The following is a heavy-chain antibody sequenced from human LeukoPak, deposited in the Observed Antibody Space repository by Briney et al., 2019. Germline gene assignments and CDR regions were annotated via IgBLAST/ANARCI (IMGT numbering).Heavy chain of an antibody. CDR1: GFTFSSYG. CDR3: ATYLDYDFWSGFTDY. Sequence: GGSLRLSCAASGFTFSSYGMHWVRQAPGKGLEWVAFIRDDGSNKYYADSVKGRFTISRDNSKNTLYLQMNSLRAEDTAVYYCATYLDYDFWSGFTDYWGQGTLVTVSS. J-gene: IGHJ4*02. V-gene: IGHV3-30*02. D-gene: IGHD3-3*01. CDR2: IRDDGSNK.